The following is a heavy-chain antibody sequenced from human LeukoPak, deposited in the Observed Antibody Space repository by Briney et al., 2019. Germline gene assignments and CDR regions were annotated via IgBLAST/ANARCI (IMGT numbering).Heavy chain of an antibody. V-gene: IGHV4-30-2*01. CDR3: ARYSGYVGFDY. Sequence: SETLSLTCAVSGGSISSGGYSWSWIRQPPGTGLEWIGYIYHSGSTYYNPSLKSRVTISVDRSKNQFSLKLSSVTAADTAVYYCARYSGYVGFDYWGQGTLVTVSS. CDR2: IYHSGST. D-gene: IGHD5-12*01. J-gene: IGHJ4*02. CDR1: GGSISSGGYS.